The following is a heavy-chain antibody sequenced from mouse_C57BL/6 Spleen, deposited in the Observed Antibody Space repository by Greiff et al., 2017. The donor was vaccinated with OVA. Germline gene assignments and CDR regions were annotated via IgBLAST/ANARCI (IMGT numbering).Heavy chain of an antibody. V-gene: IGHV5-17*01. Sequence: EVQRVESGGGLVKPGGSLKLSCAASGFTFSDYGMHWVRQAPEKGLEWVAYISSGSSTIYYADTVKGRVTISRDNAKNTLFLQMTSLRSEDTAMYYCARGPCYYGNYDYWGQGTTLTVSS. CDR2: ISSGSSTI. J-gene: IGHJ2*01. CDR1: GFTFSDYG. CDR3: ARGPCYYGNYDY. D-gene: IGHD2-1*01.